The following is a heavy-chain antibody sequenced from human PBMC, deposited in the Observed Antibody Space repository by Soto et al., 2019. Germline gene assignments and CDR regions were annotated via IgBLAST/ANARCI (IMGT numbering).Heavy chain of an antibody. CDR3: ARGREYCSGGSCYSRGIDY. Sequence: PGGTLRLSCSASGLTFSSYDMHWVRQDTGKGLEWVSAIGTAGDTYYPGSVKGRFTISRENAKNSLYLQMNSLRAGDTAVYYCARGREYCSGGSCYSRGIDYWGQGTLVTVSS. D-gene: IGHD2-15*01. CDR1: GLTFSSYD. CDR2: IGTAGDT. V-gene: IGHV3-13*01. J-gene: IGHJ4*02.